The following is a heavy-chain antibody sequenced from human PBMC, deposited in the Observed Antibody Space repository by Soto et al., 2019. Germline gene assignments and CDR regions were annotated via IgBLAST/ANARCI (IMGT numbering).Heavy chain of an antibody. CDR3: ARDGAPAYYYDSSGYSEEVDYFDY. D-gene: IGHD3-22*01. CDR2: ISYDGSNK. Sequence: GGSLRLSCAASGFTFSSYAMHWVRQAPGKGLEWVAVISYDGSNKYYADSVKGRFTISRDNSKNTLYLQMNSLRAEDTAVYYCARDGAPAYYYDSSGYSEEVDYFDYWGQGTLVTVSS. J-gene: IGHJ4*02. CDR1: GFTFSSYA. V-gene: IGHV3-30-3*01.